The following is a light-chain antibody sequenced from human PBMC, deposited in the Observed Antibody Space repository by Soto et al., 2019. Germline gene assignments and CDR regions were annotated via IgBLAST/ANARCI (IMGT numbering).Light chain of an antibody. CDR2: DAS. Sequence: EIVMTQSPATLSVSPGERATLSCRASQSVSSNLVWYQQKPGRAPRLLIYDASSRATGIPARFSGSGSGTEFTLTISSLQSEDFAVYYCQQYNNWPRTFGQGTKVEIK. J-gene: IGKJ1*01. V-gene: IGKV3-15*01. CDR3: QQYNNWPRT. CDR1: QSVSSN.